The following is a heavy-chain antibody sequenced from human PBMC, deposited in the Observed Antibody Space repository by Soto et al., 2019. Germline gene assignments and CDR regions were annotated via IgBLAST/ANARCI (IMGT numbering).Heavy chain of an antibody. V-gene: IGHV1-69*12. CDR3: ARVQTYGDVGDYGMAV. CDR2: IIPIFGTA. CDR1: GGTFSSYA. J-gene: IGHJ6*02. Sequence: QVQLVQSGAEVKKPGSSVKVSCKASGGTFSSYAISWVRQAPGQGLEWMGGIIPIFGTANYAQKFQGRVTITADESTSTAYMELSSMRSEDTAVYYWARVQTYGDVGDYGMAVWGQGTTVTVSS. D-gene: IGHD4-17*01.